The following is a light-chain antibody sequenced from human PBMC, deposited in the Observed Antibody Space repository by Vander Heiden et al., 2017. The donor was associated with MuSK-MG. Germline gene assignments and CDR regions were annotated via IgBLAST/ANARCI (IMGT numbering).Light chain of an antibody. CDR3: QQRSTWPLT. J-gene: IGKJ4*01. V-gene: IGKV3-11*01. CDR2: DAS. CDR1: QNITRY. Sequence: ETVLTQSPATLSLSPGTRAALSCRASQNITRYLAWYQQRPGQAPRLLIYDASNRATGIPARFSGSGSGTDFTLSISSLESEDFAVYFCQQRSTWPLTFGGGTK.